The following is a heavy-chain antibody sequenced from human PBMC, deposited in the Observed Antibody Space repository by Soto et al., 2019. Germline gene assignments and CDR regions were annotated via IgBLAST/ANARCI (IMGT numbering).Heavy chain of an antibody. J-gene: IGHJ4*02. CDR1: GGSFSGYY. CDR2: INHSGST. V-gene: IGHV4-34*01. CDR3: ARSPPDSSGWFSRPFDY. Sequence: SETLSLTCAVYGGSFSGYYWTWIRQPPGTGLEWIGEINHSGSTNYNPSLKSRVTISVDTSKNQFSLKLTSVTAADTAVYYCARSPPDSSGWFSRPFDYWGQGTLVTVSS. D-gene: IGHD6-19*01.